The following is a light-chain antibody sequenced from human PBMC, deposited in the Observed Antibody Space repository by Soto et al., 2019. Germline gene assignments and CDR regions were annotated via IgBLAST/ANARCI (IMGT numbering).Light chain of an antibody. CDR3: AAWDDSLNGVV. V-gene: IGLV1-44*01. CDR1: SSNIGSHT. J-gene: IGLJ2*01. Sequence: QSVLTQPPSASGTPGQTIAISCSGGSSNIGSHTVNWYQQLPGTAPRLLIYSNTQRPSGVPDRCSGSKSGTSASLAISGHQSEYEGDYYCAAWDDSLNGVVFGGGTKLTVL. CDR2: SNT.